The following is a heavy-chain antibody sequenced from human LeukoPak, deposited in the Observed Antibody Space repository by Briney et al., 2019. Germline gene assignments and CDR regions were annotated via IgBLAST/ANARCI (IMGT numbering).Heavy chain of an antibody. CDR2: INSDGSGT. V-gene: IGHV3-74*01. J-gene: IGHJ4*02. Sequence: GGSLRLSCAASGYTFSSYWMHWARQAPGKGLVWVSRINSDGSGTTYADSVKGRFTISRDNARNTLYLQMNSLRAEDTAVYYCARDAGTAMAHWGQGTLVTVSS. D-gene: IGHD5-18*01. CDR3: ARDAGTAMAH. CDR1: GYTFSSYW.